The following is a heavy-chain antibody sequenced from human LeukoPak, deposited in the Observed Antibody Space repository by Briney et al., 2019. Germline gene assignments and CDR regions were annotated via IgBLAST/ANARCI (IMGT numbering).Heavy chain of an antibody. J-gene: IGHJ4*02. CDR1: GHTFTGYY. V-gene: IGHV1-2*02. CDR2: ISPNSGGT. CDR3: ARDAVAGHDY. D-gene: IGHD6-19*01. Sequence: ASVKVSCKASGHTFTGYYMHWVRQAPGQGLEWMGWISPNSGGTNYAQKFQGRVTMTRDTSISTAYMELSRLRSDDTAVYYCARDAVAGHDYWGQGTLVTVSS.